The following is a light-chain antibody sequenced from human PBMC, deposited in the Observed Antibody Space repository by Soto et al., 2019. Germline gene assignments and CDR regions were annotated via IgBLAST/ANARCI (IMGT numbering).Light chain of an antibody. J-gene: IGKJ1*01. Sequence: DIQMTQSPSTLSASVGDRVTITCRASQIVSNVLAWFQQKPGRGPKLLIFDISNLASGVPSRFSGSGSGTEFNLAISSLQPDDSATYYYQQYYSYPSTFGQGTKVESK. CDR2: DIS. CDR3: QQYYSYPST. V-gene: IGKV1-5*01. CDR1: QIVSNV.